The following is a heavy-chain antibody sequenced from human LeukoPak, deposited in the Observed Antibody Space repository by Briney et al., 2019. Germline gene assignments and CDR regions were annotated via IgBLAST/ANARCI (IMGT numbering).Heavy chain of an antibody. D-gene: IGHD3-3*01. CDR2: ISRNSGSI. Sequence: GGSLRLSCAASGLYFDAFAMHWVRQSPKKGLEWVSGISRNSGSIGYADSVKGRFTISRDNAKNSLYLRMNSLRLEDMALYYCVKGGSGENFYSGYYLGDWGQGTLVTVSS. J-gene: IGHJ4*02. CDR3: VKGGSGENFYSGYYLGD. V-gene: IGHV3-9*03. CDR1: GLYFDAFA.